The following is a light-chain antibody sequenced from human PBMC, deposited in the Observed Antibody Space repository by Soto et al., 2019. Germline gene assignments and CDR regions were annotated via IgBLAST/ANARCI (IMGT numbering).Light chain of an antibody. CDR1: QSVSNN. J-gene: IGKJ5*01. CDR3: QQHGSSPIT. CDR2: GAS. V-gene: IGKV3-20*01. Sequence: EIVMTQSPATLSVSPGEGATLSCRASQSVSNNLAWYQQKPGQAPRLLIYGASSRATGIPDRFSGSGSGTDFTLTISRLEPEDFAVYYCQQHGSSPITFGQGTRLEI.